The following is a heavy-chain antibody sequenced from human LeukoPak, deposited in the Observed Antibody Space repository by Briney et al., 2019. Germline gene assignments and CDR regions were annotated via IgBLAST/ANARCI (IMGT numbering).Heavy chain of an antibody. D-gene: IGHD1-26*01. V-gene: IGHV4-39*07. CDR1: GGSISSGSSH. CDR2: IYYSGSP. Sequence: PSETLSLTCTVSGGSISSGSSHWGWIRQPPGKGLERIGSIYYSGSPNYNPSFKSRVTISVDTSKKQDSLKLNSVTAADTAVYYCARAGIAKAPLRATPFACWGQGTLVTDSS. CDR3: ARAGIAKAPLRATPFAC. J-gene: IGHJ4*02.